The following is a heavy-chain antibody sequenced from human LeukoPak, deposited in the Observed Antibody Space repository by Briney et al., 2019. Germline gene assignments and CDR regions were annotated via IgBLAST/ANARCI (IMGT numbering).Heavy chain of an antibody. CDR3: AREGGSSHYDSSGYYFGYYYYYMDV. CDR1: GGSISSYY. V-gene: IGHV4-59*01. CDR2: IYYSGNT. D-gene: IGHD3-22*01. Sequence: PSETLSLTCTVSGGSISSYYWSWIRQPPGKGLEWIGYIYYSGNTNYNPSLKSRVTISVDTSKNQFSLKLSSVTAADTAMYYCAREGGSSHYDSSGYYFGYYYYYMDVWGKGTTVTVSS. J-gene: IGHJ6*03.